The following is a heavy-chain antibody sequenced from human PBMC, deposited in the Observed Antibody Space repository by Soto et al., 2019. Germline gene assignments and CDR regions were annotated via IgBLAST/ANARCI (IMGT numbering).Heavy chain of an antibody. CDR1: GGSFSGYY. D-gene: IGHD3-10*01. J-gene: IGHJ4*02. CDR3: ARGRKMRPGTGGY. CDR2: INHSGST. V-gene: IGHV4-34*01. Sequence: PSETLSLTCAVYGGSFSGYYWSWIRQPPGKGLEWIGEINHSGSTNYNPSLKSRVTISVDTSKNQFSLKLSSVTAADTAVYYCARGRKMRPGTGGYWGQGTLVTVSS.